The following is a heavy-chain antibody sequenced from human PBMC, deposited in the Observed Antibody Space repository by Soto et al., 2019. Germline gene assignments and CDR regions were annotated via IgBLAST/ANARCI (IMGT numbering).Heavy chain of an antibody. CDR2: IRGSVGST. Sequence: EVQLLESGGGLVQPGGSLRLSCAASEFTFSSSAMGWVRQAPGKGLEWVSGIRGSVGSTYYADSVEGRFTISRDNSKTTLYLQMNSLRAEDTAVYYCAKHFYGDYPDYFGSWGHGTRVTVSS. V-gene: IGHV3-23*01. J-gene: IGHJ4*01. D-gene: IGHD4-17*01. CDR1: EFTFSSSA. CDR3: AKHFYGDYPDYFGS.